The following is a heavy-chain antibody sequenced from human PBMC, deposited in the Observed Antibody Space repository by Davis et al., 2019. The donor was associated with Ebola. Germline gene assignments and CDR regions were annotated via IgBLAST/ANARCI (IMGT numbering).Heavy chain of an antibody. CDR3: ATGASGTGAYYYGMDV. J-gene: IGHJ6*02. Sequence: AASVKVSCKVSGYTLTELSMHWVRQAPGKGLEWMGGFDPEDGETIYAQKFQGRVTMTEDTSTDTAYMELSSLRSEDTAVYYCATGASGTGAYYYGMDVWGQGTTVTVSS. V-gene: IGHV1-24*01. D-gene: IGHD1-26*01. CDR1: GYTLTELS. CDR2: FDPEDGET.